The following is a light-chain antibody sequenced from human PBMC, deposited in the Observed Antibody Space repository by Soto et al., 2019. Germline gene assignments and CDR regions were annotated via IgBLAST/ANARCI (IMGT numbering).Light chain of an antibody. CDR1: QGVSIW. J-gene: IGKJ2*01. CDR2: GTS. V-gene: IGKV1-12*02. CDR3: QQANSFPST. Sequence: DIQMTQSPSSVSASVGDRVTITCRASQGVSIWLGWYQQKPGKAPNLLIYGTSSLQSGVPSRFSGGGSGTEFTLTISSLQPEDSATYYCQQANSFPSTFGQGTKLEI.